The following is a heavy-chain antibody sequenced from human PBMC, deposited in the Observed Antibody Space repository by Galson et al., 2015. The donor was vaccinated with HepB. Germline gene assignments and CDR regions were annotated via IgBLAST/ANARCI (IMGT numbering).Heavy chain of an antibody. Sequence: SLRLSCAASGLTFRRYWMSWVRQAPGKGLEWVAIIKEDENAKDYVDSEKGRFTISRDKAKNSLYLQMSSLRGEDTAVYYCVTGEQGAWDYWGQGTLVIVSS. CDR1: GLTFRRYW. CDR3: VTGEQGAWDY. J-gene: IGHJ4*02. D-gene: IGHD1/OR15-1a*01. V-gene: IGHV3-7*03. CDR2: IKEDENAK.